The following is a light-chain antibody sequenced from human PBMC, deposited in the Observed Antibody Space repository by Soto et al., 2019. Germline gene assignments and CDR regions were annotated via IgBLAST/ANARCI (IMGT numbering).Light chain of an antibody. V-gene: IGLV2-8*01. CDR2: EVT. CDR1: SSDVGGYKY. J-gene: IGLJ2*01. Sequence: QSALTQPPSASGSPGQSVTICCTGTSSDVGGYKYVSWYQHHPGKAPKVVIYEVTKRPSGVPDRFSGSQSGNTASLTVSGLQAEDEADYYCSSYGGTNNVVFGGGTKLTVL. CDR3: SSYGGTNNVV.